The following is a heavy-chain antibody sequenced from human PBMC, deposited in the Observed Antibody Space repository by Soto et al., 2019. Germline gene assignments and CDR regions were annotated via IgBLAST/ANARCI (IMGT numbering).Heavy chain of an antibody. V-gene: IGHV3-30-3*01. J-gene: IGHJ2*01. CDR2: ISYDGGNK. Sequence: QVQLVESGGGVVQPGRSLRLSCAASGFTFSSYAMHWVRQAPGKGLEWVAVISYDGGNKYCTDSVKGRFTISRDNSKNTLYLQMNSLRAEDTAVYYCARPLWRDDYNWGYFDLWGRGTLVTVSS. CDR3: ARPLWRDDYNWGYFDL. D-gene: IGHD4-4*01. CDR1: GFTFSSYA.